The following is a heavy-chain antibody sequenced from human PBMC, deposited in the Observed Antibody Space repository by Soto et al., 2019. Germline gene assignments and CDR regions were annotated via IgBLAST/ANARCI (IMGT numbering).Heavy chain of an antibody. CDR2: INHSGST. CDR3: ARQGSIAARPPYYHYFMDV. J-gene: IGHJ6*03. V-gene: IGHV4-34*01. D-gene: IGHD6-6*01. CDR1: GGSFSGYY. Sequence: SETLSLTCAVYGGSFSGYYWSWIRQPPGKGLEWIGEINHSGSTNYNPSLKSRVTISVDTSKNQFSLKLSSVTAADTAVYYCARQGSIAARPPYYHYFMDVWGKGTTVIVSS.